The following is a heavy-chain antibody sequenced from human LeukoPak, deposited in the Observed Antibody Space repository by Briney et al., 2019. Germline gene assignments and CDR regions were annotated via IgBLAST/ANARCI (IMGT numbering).Heavy chain of an antibody. V-gene: IGHV1-24*01. CDR1: GDTLSELS. D-gene: IGHD2-15*01. CDR2: FDPAHDET. CDR3: ATGIESVAGATTVFDY. J-gene: IGHJ4*02. Sequence: ASVKVSFKVSGDTLSELSMHWMRQAPGKGLEWMGGFDPAHDETIYAQKFQGRVTMTEDTSTGTAYMELSSLRSEDTAVYYCATGIESVAGATTVFDYWGQGTLVTVSS.